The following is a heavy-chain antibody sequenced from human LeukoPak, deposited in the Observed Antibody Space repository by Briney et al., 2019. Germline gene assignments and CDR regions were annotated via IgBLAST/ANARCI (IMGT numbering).Heavy chain of an antibody. V-gene: IGHV1-18*01. Sequence: ASVKVSCKTSGYTFSSYGISWVRQAPGQGLEWMGWISAYNGDTNYAQKLQGRVTMTTDTSTSTAYMELRSLRSDDTAVYYCARGTTVMDFDYCGQGTLVTVSS. J-gene: IGHJ4*02. CDR3: ARGTTVMDFDY. D-gene: IGHD4-11*01. CDR2: ISAYNGDT. CDR1: GYTFSSYG.